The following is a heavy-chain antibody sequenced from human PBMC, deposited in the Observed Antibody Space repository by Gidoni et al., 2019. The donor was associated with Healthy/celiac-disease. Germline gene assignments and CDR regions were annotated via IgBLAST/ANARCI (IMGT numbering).Heavy chain of an antibody. CDR3: AYSFGYCSGGSCYSNYFDY. CDR1: GFSLSTSGVG. J-gene: IGHJ4*02. Sequence: QITLKESGPTLVKPTQTLTLTCTFSGFSLSTSGVGVDWIRQPPGKALEWLALIYWNDDKRYSPSLKSRLTITKDTSKNQVVLTMTNMDPVDTATYYCAYSFGYCSGGSCYSNYFDYWGQGTLVTVSS. CDR2: IYWNDDK. D-gene: IGHD2-15*01. V-gene: IGHV2-5*01.